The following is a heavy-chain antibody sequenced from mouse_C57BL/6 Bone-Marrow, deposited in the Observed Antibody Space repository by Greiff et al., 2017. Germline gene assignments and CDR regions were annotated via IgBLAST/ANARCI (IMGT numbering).Heavy chain of an antibody. CDR3: ARHGANWDFDY. V-gene: IGHV5-12*01. Sequence: EVKLVESGGGLVQPGGSLKLSCAASGFTFSDYYMYWVRQTPEQRLEWVAYISNGGGSTYYPDTVKGRFTISRDNAKNTLYLQMSRLKSEDTAMYYCARHGANWDFDYWGQGTTLTVSA. J-gene: IGHJ2*01. CDR1: GFTFSDYY. D-gene: IGHD4-1*01. CDR2: ISNGGGST.